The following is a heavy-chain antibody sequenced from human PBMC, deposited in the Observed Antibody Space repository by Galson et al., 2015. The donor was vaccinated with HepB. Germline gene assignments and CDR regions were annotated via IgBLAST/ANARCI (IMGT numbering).Heavy chain of an antibody. J-gene: IGHJ4*02. D-gene: IGHD2-15*01. V-gene: IGHV3-30-3*01. CDR3: ARDLRLKVGRGPFDY. CDR2: ISYDGSNK. Sequence: SLRLSCAASGFTFSSYAMHWVRQAPGKGLEWVAVISYDGSNKYYADSVKGRFTISRDNSKNTLYLQMNSLRAEDTAVYYCARDLRLKVGRGPFDYWGQGTLVTVSS. CDR1: GFTFSSYA.